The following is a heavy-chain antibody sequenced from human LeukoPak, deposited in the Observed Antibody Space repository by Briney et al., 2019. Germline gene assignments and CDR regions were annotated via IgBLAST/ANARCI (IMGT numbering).Heavy chain of an antibody. CDR1: GYTFTSYG. Sequence: GASVKVSCKASGYTFTSYGISWVRQAPGQGLEWMGWISPYNGNTKYAQKLQGRVTMTIDTSTRIAYMELRSLRSDDTAVYYCARHPDITIIRGADFDNWGQGTLVTVSS. J-gene: IGHJ4*02. CDR3: ARHPDITIIRGADFDN. CDR2: ISPYNGNT. D-gene: IGHD3-10*01. V-gene: IGHV1-18*01.